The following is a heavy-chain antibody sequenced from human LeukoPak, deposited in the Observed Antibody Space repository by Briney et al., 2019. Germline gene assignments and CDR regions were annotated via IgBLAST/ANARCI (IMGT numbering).Heavy chain of an antibody. Sequence: SETLSLTCAVYGGSFSGYYWSWLRQPPGKGLEWIGEINHSGSTNYNLSLKSRVTISVDTSKNQFSLKLSSVTAADTAVYYCARDGAAAPFDYWGQGTLVTVSS. CDR2: INHSGST. V-gene: IGHV4-34*01. CDR3: ARDGAAAPFDY. J-gene: IGHJ4*02. D-gene: IGHD6-13*01. CDR1: GGSFSGYY.